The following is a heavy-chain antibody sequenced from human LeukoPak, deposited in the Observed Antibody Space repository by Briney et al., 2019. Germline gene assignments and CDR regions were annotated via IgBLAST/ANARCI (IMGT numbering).Heavy chain of an antibody. V-gene: IGHV3-23*01. CDR1: GFTFSNYA. CDR2: ISGSGGYR. J-gene: IGHJ4*02. Sequence: PGGSLRLSCAASGFTFSNYAMNWVRQATGKGLEWVSGISGSGGYRYYADSVKGRFTISRDNSKNTLYLQLNSLRAEDTAVYYCAKGLLERYFDWSSLNWGQGTLVTVSS. CDR3: AKGLLERYFDWSSLN. D-gene: IGHD3-9*01.